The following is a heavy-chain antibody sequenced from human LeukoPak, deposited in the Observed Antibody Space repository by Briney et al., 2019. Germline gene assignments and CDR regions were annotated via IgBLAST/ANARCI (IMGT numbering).Heavy chain of an antibody. J-gene: IGHJ6*02. Sequence: QPGRSLRLSCAASGFTFSSYAMHWVRQAPGKGLEWVAVISYDGSNKYYADSVKGRFTISRDNSKNTLYLQMNSLRAEDTAVYYCAKSQEPAANLYYYYYGMDVWGQGTTVTVSS. CDR1: GFTFSSYA. D-gene: IGHD2-2*01. V-gene: IGHV3-30-3*02. CDR3: AKSQEPAANLYYYYYGMDV. CDR2: ISYDGSNK.